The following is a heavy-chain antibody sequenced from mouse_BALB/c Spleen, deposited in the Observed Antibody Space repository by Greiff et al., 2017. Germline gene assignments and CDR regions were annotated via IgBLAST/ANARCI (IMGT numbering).Heavy chain of an antibody. D-gene: IGHD2-3*01. CDR3: ARYDGDAMDY. V-gene: IGHV5-17*02. CDR1: GFTFSGFG. Sequence: EVQLVESGGGLVKPGGSRKLSCAASGFTFSGFGMHWVRQAPEKGLEWVAYISSGSSTNYYEDTVKGRFTFSKDNPKNTLFLQMTSLRSEDSAMYYCARYDGDAMDYWGQGTSVTVSS. J-gene: IGHJ4*01. CDR2: ISSGSSTN.